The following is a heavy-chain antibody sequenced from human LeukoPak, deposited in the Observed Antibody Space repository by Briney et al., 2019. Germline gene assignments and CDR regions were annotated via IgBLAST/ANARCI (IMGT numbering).Heavy chain of an antibody. V-gene: IGHV4-59*01. CDR3: ARDRAVREPVDYYMDV. D-gene: IGHD3-10*01. J-gene: IGHJ6*03. CDR2: IYYSGST. Sequence: SETLSLTCTVSGGSISSYYWSWIRQPPGKGPEWIGYIYYSGSTNYNPSLKSRVTISVDTSKNQFSLKLSSVTAADTAVYYCARDRAVREPVDYYMDVWGKGTTVTVSS. CDR1: GGSISSYY.